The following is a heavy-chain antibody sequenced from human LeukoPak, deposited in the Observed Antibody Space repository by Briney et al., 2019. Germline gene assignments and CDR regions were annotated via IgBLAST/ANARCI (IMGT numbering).Heavy chain of an antibody. J-gene: IGHJ4*02. CDR3: ARYGSGSYYNLFDY. V-gene: IGHV3-53*01. CDR1: GFTVSSNY. Sequence: LSGGSLRLSCAASGFTVSSNYMSWVRQAPGKGLEWVSVIYSGGSTYYADSVKGRFTISRDNSKNTLYLQMISLRAEDTAVYYCARYGSGSYYNLFDYWGQGTLVTVSS. CDR2: IYSGGST. D-gene: IGHD3-10*01.